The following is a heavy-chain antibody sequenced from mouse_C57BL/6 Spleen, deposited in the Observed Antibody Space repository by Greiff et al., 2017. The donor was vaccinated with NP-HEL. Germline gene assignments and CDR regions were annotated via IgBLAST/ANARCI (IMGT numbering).Heavy chain of an antibody. D-gene: IGHD2-4*01. J-gene: IGHJ2*01. Sequence: VQLQQPGAELVRPGSSVKLSCKASGYTFTSYWMHWVKQRPIQGLEWIGNIDPSDSETHYNQKFKDKATLTVDKSSSTAYMQLSSLTSEDSAVYYCAREGLDDYQYYFDYWGQGTTLTVSS. CDR2: IDPSDSET. CDR1: GYTFTSYW. CDR3: AREGLDDYQYYFDY. V-gene: IGHV1-52*01.